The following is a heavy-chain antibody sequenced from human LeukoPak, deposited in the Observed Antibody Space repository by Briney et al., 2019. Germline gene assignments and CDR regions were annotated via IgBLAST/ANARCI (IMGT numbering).Heavy chain of an antibody. Sequence: GASVKVSCKASGYTFTGYDIYWVRQAPGQGLEWMGWINPNSGGTDYTQKFQGRVTMTRDTSISTAYMELSRLRSDDTAVYYCARDYSRYFDFWGQGTLVTVAS. J-gene: IGHJ4*02. V-gene: IGHV1-2*02. CDR1: GYTFTGYD. CDR2: INPNSGGT. CDR3: ARDYSRYFDF. D-gene: IGHD4-11*01.